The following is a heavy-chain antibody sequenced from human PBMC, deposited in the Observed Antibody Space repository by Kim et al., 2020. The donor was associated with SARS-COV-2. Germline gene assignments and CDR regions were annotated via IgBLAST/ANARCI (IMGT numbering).Heavy chain of an antibody. Sequence: GGSLRLSCAASGFTFSNAWMSWVRQAPGKGLEWVGRIKSKTDGGTTDYAAPVKGRFTISRDVSKNTLYLQMNSLKTEDTAVYYCRVTTVTTNSAFDIWGQGTMVTVSS. D-gene: IGHD4-17*01. V-gene: IGHV3-15*01. CDR2: IKSKTDGGTT. CDR1: GFTFSNAW. J-gene: IGHJ3*02. CDR3: RVTTVTTNSAFDI.